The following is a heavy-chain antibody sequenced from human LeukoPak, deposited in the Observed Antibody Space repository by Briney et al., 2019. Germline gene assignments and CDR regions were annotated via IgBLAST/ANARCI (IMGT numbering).Heavy chain of an antibody. Sequence: GGSLRLSCAVSGFTFSAYSMSWVRQAPGKGLEWVSFISPSSNTIYYADSVKGRFTISRDNHKNSLFLQMNSLRDDDTAVYYCASVRTGWYFDHWGQGTLVTVSS. CDR1: GFTFSAYS. J-gene: IGHJ4*02. V-gene: IGHV3-48*02. CDR3: ASVRTGWYFDH. D-gene: IGHD6-19*01. CDR2: ISPSSNTI.